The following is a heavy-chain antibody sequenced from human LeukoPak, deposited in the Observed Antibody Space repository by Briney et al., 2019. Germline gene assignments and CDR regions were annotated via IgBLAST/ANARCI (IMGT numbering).Heavy chain of an antibody. CDR2: IIPIFGTA. D-gene: IGHD6-6*01. CDR3: ARDLLGSSSGMYYYYMDV. CDR1: GGTFSSYA. Sequence: SVKVSCKASGGTFSSYAISWVRQAPGQGVEWMGRIIPIFGTANYAQKFQGRVTITADKSTSTAYMELSSLRSEDTAVYYCARDLLGSSSGMYYYYMDVWGKGTTVTVSS. J-gene: IGHJ6*03. V-gene: IGHV1-69*06.